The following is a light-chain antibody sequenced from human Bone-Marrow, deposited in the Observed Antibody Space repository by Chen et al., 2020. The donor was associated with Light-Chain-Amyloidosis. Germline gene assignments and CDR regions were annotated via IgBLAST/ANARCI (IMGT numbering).Light chain of an antibody. CDR3: QSADSSGAYEVI. CDR1: DLPTKY. J-gene: IGLJ2*01. V-gene: IGLV3-25*03. Sequence: SYELTQPPSVSGSPGQPARITCSGDDLPTKYAYWYQQKPGQAPVLVIHNDTERPSGISERFSGSSSGTTATLTISGVQAEDEADYHCQSADSSGAYEVIFGGGTKLTVL. CDR2: NDT.